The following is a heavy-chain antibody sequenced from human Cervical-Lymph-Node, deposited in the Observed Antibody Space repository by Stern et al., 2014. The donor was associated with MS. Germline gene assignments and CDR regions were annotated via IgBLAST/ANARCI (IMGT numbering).Heavy chain of an antibody. D-gene: IGHD3-22*01. CDR3: ARTYYYDSSGYYPIPFDY. V-gene: IGHV2-70*01. Sequence: ESGPALVKPTQTLTLTCTFSGFSLSTSGMSVSWLRQPPGKALEWLAIIDWDDDKYYSTSMKTRLTISKDTSKNQVVLTMTIMDPVDTATYYCARTYYYDSSGYYPIPFDYWGQGTLVTVSS. CDR2: IDWDDDK. J-gene: IGHJ4*02. CDR1: GFSLSTSGMS.